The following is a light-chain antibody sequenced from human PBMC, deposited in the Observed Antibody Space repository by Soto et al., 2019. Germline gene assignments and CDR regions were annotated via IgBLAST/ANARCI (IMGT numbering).Light chain of an antibody. CDR2: SNN. Sequence: QSVLAQPTSASGTPGQRVTISCSGGSFNIGTNNVNWYQQLPGTAPKLLIYSNNQRPSGVPDRFSGSKSGTSASLAISGLQSEDEADYYCAAWDDSLNTYVFGIGTKVTVL. J-gene: IGLJ1*01. CDR1: SFNIGTNN. V-gene: IGLV1-44*01. CDR3: AAWDDSLNTYV.